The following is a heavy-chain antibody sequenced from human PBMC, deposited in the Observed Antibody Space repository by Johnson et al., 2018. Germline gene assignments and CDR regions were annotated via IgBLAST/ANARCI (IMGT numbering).Heavy chain of an antibody. V-gene: IGHV3-13*01. CDR2: IGTAGDT. J-gene: IGHJ3*02. CDR1: GFTFSSYD. Sequence: EVQLLESGGGLVKPGGSLRLSCAASGFTFSSYDMHWVRQATGKGLEWVSAIGTAGDTYYPGSVKGRFTISRENAKNSLYLQMNSLRAGDTAVYYCARAAYGRDAFDIWGQGTMVTVSS. CDR3: ARAAYGRDAFDI. D-gene: IGHD4-17*01.